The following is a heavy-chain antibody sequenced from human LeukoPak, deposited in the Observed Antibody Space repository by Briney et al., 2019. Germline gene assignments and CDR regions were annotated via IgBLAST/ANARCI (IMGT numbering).Heavy chain of an antibody. CDR2: INHSGST. Sequence: GSLRLSCAASRFTFSLYWMSWVRQPPGKGLEWIGEINHSGSTNYNPSLKSRVTISVDTSKNQFSLKLSSVTAADTAVYYCARDSYSSIWYDMDVWGKGTTVTISS. D-gene: IGHD6-13*01. V-gene: IGHV4-4*02. J-gene: IGHJ6*03. CDR1: RFTFSLYW. CDR3: ARDSYSSIWYDMDV.